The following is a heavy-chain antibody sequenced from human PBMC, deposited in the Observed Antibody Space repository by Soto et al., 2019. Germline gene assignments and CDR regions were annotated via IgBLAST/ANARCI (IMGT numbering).Heavy chain of an antibody. J-gene: IGHJ4*02. V-gene: IGHV3-48*02. CDR2: ISSSSSTI. CDR1: GFTFSSYS. CDR3: ARDSGCSGGSCTVYFDY. D-gene: IGHD2-15*01. Sequence: GGSLRLSCAASGFTFSSYSMNWVRQAPGKGLEWVSYISSSSSTIYYADSVKGRFTISRDNAKNSLYLQMNSLRDEDTAVYYCARDSGCSGGSCTVYFDYWGQGTLVTVSS.